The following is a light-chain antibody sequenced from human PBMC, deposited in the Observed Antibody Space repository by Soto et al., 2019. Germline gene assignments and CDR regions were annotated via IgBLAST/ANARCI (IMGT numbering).Light chain of an antibody. CDR1: QSISRY. Sequence: EVVLTQSPATLSLSPGERATLSCRASQSISRYLAWYQQKPGQAPRLLIYDASNRATGIPARFSGSGSGTDFTLTISSLEPEDFAVYYCQQRSNWRYTFGQGTKLEI. CDR3: QQRSNWRYT. CDR2: DAS. J-gene: IGKJ2*01. V-gene: IGKV3-11*01.